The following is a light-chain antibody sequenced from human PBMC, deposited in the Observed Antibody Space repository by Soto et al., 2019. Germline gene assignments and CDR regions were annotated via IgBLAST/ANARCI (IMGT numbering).Light chain of an antibody. CDR2: AAS. CDR3: QQTFRVPLT. V-gene: IGKV1-39*01. CDR1: EMISTY. J-gene: IGKJ1*01. Sequence: DIQLTQSPSSLSASVGDRVTLTCRASEMISTYLNWYQQKPGKAPKLLIHAASSLQTGVPSRFSASGSDTYFTLTISSLQTDDFATYYCQQTFRVPLTFGQGTKVDIK.